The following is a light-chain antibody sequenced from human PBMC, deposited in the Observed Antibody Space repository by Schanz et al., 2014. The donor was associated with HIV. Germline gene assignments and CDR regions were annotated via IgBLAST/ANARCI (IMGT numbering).Light chain of an antibody. CDR2: ATS. J-gene: IGKJ2*01. CDR3: QQYNEYPHT. Sequence: DVQMTQSPTTLSASVGDRVTITCRASQNIGKWLTWYQQKPGKAPNLLIYATSTLQNGVPSRFSGSGFGTSFTLTISSLQPEDFATYYCQQYNEYPHTFGQGTKLEIK. V-gene: IGKV1-5*01. CDR1: QNIGKW.